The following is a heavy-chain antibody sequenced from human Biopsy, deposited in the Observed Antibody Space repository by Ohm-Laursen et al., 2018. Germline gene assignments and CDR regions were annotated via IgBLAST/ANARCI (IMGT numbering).Heavy chain of an antibody. CDR2: IHNSGST. J-gene: IGHJ4*02. V-gene: IGHV4-59*01. CDR3: ARALGGYDLSAYYIDS. D-gene: IGHD3-22*01. CDR1: GDSLSSYF. Sequence: SETLSLTCTVSGDSLSSYFWSWTRQPPGKGLEWIGFIHNSGSTDHNPSLKSRVTVSMDVSNNDFSLKLTSVTAADTAVYYCARALGGYDLSAYYIDSWGQGTLVTVSS.